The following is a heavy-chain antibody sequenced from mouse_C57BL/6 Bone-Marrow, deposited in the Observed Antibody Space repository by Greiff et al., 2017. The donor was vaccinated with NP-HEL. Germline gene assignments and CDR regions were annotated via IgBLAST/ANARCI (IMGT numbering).Heavy chain of an antibody. V-gene: IGHV1-76*01. CDR3: AGVGSGSSQGFAY. J-gene: IGHJ3*01. CDR2: IYPGSGNT. D-gene: IGHD1-1*01. CDR1: GYTFTDYY. Sequence: QVQLQQSGAELVRPGASVKLSCKASGYTFTDYYINWVKQRPGQGLEWIARIYPGSGNTYYNEKFKGKATLTAEKSSSTAYMQLSSLTSEDSAVYFCAGVGSGSSQGFAYWGQGTLVTVSA.